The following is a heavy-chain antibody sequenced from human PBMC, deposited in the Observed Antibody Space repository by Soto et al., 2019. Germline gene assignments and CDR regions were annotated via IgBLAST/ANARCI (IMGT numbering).Heavy chain of an antibody. J-gene: IGHJ6*02. CDR3: AEMEGRDGYYHYGMDV. Sequence: SETLSLTCNVSGVSISRQAWTWIRQPPGKGREGVGFIYYTGRTNCSRSLTSRVTSSIETYKNEFCLNLTRLSSADTARSYCAEMEGRDGYYHYGMDVWSRRSTVTVSS. D-gene: IGHD2-8*01. CDR2: IYYTGRT. CDR1: GVSISRQA. V-gene: IGHV4-59*11.